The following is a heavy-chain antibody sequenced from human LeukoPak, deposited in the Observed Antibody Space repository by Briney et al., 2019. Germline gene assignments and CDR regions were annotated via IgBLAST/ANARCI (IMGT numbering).Heavy chain of an antibody. CDR3: TKDPLDY. CDR2: ISGGAGGA. J-gene: IGHJ4*02. Sequence: GGSLRLSCVASGFTLSAYMMSWVRQAPGKGLEWVSGISGGAGGAFYPDSVRGRFTISRDSPKNTLYLQMNSLRVEDTAVYYCTKDPLDYWGQGTLVTVSS. V-gene: IGHV3-23*01. CDR1: GFTLSAYM.